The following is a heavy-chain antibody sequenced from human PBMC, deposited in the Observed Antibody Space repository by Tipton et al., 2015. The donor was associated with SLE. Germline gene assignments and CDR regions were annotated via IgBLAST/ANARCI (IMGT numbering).Heavy chain of an antibody. CDR3: ARDSVATIGEFDY. J-gene: IGHJ4*02. CDR1: GGSISSQY. V-gene: IGHV4-59*11. D-gene: IGHD5-12*01. CDR2: IFHTGST. Sequence: TLSLTCTVSGGSISSQYWSWIRQPPGKGLEWIGEIFHTGSTSYNPSLKSRVTISVDKSMNQLSLQLNSVTPEDTAVYYCARDSVATIGEFDYWGQGTLVTVSS.